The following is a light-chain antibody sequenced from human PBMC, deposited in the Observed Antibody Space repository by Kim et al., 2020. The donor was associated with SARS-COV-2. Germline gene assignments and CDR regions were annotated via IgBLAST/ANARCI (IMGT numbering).Light chain of an antibody. CDR3: QSFDSTIQV. CDR1: GGSIASNS. CDR2: GNN. V-gene: IGLV6-57*01. J-gene: IGLJ2*01. Sequence: GKTVTNSCTRSGGSIASNSVQWYQQRPGSSPTTVIYGNNQRPSGVPDRFSGSTDSSSNSASLTISGLKPEDEADYYCQSFDSTIQVFGGGTQLTVL.